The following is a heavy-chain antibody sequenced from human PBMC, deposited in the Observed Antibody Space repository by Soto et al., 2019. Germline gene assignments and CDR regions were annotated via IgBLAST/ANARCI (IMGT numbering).Heavy chain of an antibody. CDR1: GFSLSTSGMC. J-gene: IGHJ6*02. V-gene: IGHV2-70*01. CDR3: ARIQDSALGEKTSSTGMDA. Sequence: SGPTLVNPTQTLTLTCTFSGFSLSTSGMCVSWIRQPPGKALEWLALIDWDDDKYYSTSLKTRLTISKDTSKNQVVLTMTNMDPVDTATYCCARIQDSALGEKTSSTGMDAWGQGTTLTVSS. CDR2: IDWDDDK. D-gene: IGHD6-6*01.